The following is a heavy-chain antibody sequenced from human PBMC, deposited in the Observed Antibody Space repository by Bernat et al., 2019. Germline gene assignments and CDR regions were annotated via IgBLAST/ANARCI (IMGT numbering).Heavy chain of an antibody. CDR1: GFTFSDYY. CDR3: ASSISLGYSYGYSYGMDV. J-gene: IGHJ6*02. Sequence: VQLVESGGGLVQPGGSLRLSCAASGFTFSDYYMSWIRQAPGKGLEWVSYISSSSSYTNYADSVKGRFTISRDNAKNSLYLQMNSLRAEDTAVYYCASSISLGYSYGYSYGMDVWGQGTTVTVSS. CDR2: ISSSSSYT. D-gene: IGHD5-18*01. V-gene: IGHV3-11*06.